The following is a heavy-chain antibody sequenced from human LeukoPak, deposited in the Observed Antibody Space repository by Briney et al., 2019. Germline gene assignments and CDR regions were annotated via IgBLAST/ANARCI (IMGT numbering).Heavy chain of an antibody. CDR3: ARVGWLRSAGGSNWFDP. CDR1: GYTFTSYY. V-gene: IGHV1-46*01. J-gene: IGHJ5*02. D-gene: IGHD5-12*01. Sequence: ASVKVSCKASGYTFTSYYMHWVRQAPGQGLEWMGIINPSGGSTSYAQKFQGRVTMTRDTSTSTVCMELSSLRSEDTAVYYCARVGWLRSAGGSNWFDPWGQGTLVTVSS. CDR2: INPSGGST.